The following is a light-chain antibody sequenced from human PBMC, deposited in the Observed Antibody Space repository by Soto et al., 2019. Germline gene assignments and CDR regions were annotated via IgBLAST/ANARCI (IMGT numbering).Light chain of an antibody. J-gene: IGKJ5*01. CDR3: QQSYSTLSIT. CDR1: ESIARH. V-gene: IGKV1-39*01. Sequence: DIQMTQSPSSLSASVGDRVTITCRASESIARHLNWYQQKPGKAPKLLIYAALSLQNGVPSRFRGGGSGTDFTLTISNLQPGDFATYYCQQSYSTLSITFGQGTRLEIK. CDR2: AAL.